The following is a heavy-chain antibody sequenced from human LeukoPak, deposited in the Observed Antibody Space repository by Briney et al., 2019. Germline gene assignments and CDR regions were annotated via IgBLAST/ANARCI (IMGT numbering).Heavy chain of an antibody. CDR3: ARESRLWFGANYYYYMGV. V-gene: IGHV4-61*02. CDR1: GGSISSGSYY. CDR2: IYTSGST. Sequence: SRTLSLTCTVSGGSISSGSYYWSWIRQPAGKGLEWIGRIYTSGSTNYNPSLKSRVTISVDTSKNQFSLKLSSVTAADTAVYYCARESRLWFGANYYYYMGVWGKGTTVTVSS. J-gene: IGHJ6*03. D-gene: IGHD3-10*01.